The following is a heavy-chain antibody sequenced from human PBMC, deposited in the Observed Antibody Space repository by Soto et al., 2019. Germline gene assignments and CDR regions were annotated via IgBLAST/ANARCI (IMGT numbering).Heavy chain of an antibody. CDR3: ARESAHYDFWSGYYSGYGMDV. J-gene: IGHJ6*02. CDR1: GGCVSCYY. CDR2: INHSGST. Sequence: SGSLSLTYAAYGGCVSCYYWSWIRQAPGKGLEWIGEINHSGSTNYNPSLKSRVTISVDTSKNQFSLKLSSVTAADTAVYYCARESAHYDFWSGYYSGYGMDVWGQGTTVTLSS. V-gene: IGHV4-34*01. D-gene: IGHD3-3*01.